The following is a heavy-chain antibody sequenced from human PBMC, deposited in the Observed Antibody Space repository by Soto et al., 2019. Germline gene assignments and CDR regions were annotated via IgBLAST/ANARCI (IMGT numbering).Heavy chain of an antibody. CDR1: GGSISSYY. CDR2: IYYSGST. D-gene: IGHD5-18*01. V-gene: IGHV4-59*01. CDR3: ARDLGYSYTYYYYYGMDV. J-gene: IGHJ6*02. Sequence: SETLSLTCTVSGGSISSYYWSWIRQPPGKGLEWIGFIYYSGSTNYNPSLKSRVTISVDTSKNQFSLKLSSVTAADTAVYYCARDLGYSYTYYYYYGMDVWGQGTTVTVSS.